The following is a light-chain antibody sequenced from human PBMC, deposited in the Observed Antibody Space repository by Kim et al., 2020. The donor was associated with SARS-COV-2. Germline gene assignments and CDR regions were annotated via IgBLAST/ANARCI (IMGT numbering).Light chain of an antibody. CDR3: QQYYSIPYT. CDR1: QSILYSSKSKNY. Sequence: DIVMTQSPDSLAVSLGERATVNCKSSQSILYSSKSKNYLAWYQQKPGQSPKLLIYWASTRESGVPDRFIGSGSGTDFTLTISNLQAEDVAVYYCQQYYSIPYTFGQGTKLE. V-gene: IGKV4-1*01. CDR2: WAS. J-gene: IGKJ2*01.